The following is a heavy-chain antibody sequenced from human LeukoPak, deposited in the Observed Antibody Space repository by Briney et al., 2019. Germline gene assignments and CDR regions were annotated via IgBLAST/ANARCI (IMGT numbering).Heavy chain of an antibody. CDR1: GGSISSSSYY. D-gene: IGHD6-19*01. Sequence: PSETLSLTCTGSGGSISSSSYYWGWIRQPPGKGLQWIGTIYYRGSTYYNPSLKSRVTISVDTSKNQFSLKLSSVTAADTAVYYCARGERYSSGWYGEYYFDYWGQGTLVTVSS. J-gene: IGHJ4*02. CDR3: ARGERYSSGWYGEYYFDY. CDR2: IYYRGST. V-gene: IGHV4-39*01.